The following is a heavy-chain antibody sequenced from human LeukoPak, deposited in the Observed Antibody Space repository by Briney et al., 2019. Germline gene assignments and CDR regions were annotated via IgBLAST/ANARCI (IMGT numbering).Heavy chain of an antibody. CDR1: GFTFSSYA. CDR2: ISYDGSNK. CDR3: AIDPADYYETNSLDF. J-gene: IGHJ4*02. D-gene: IGHD3-22*01. V-gene: IGHV3-30-3*01. Sequence: GGSLRLSCAASGFTFSSYAMHWVRQAPGKGLEWVAVISYDGSNKYYADSVKGRFTISRDNSKNTLYLQVSSLRAEDTALYYCAIDPADYYETNSLDFWGQGTPVTVSS.